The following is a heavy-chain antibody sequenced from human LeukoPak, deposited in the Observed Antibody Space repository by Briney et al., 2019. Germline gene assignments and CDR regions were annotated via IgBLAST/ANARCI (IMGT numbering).Heavy chain of an antibody. Sequence: PGGSLRLSXAASGFTFDDYGMSWVRQAPGKGLEWVSGINWNGGSTGYADSVKGRFTISRDNAKNSLYLQMNSLRAEDTALYYCARRSYGDYELDYWGQGTLVTVSS. CDR2: INWNGGST. J-gene: IGHJ4*02. V-gene: IGHV3-20*04. D-gene: IGHD4-17*01. CDR3: ARRSYGDYELDY. CDR1: GFTFDDYG.